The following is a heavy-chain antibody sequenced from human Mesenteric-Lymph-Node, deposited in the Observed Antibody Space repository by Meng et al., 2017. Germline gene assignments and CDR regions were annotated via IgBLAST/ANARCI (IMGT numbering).Heavy chain of an antibody. CDR3: ARSFAVTMFDY. V-gene: IGHV4-34*02. J-gene: IGHJ4*02. CDR1: GGSFSSNF. Sequence: QVQLKQWGAGLLKPSETLSLTCAVYGGSFSSNFWTWIRQAPGRGLEWIGDVNHSGKTNYNPSLKSRVTISVDTSKTQFSLILNSVTAADTGVYYCARSFAVTMFDYWGQGTLVTVSS. CDR2: VNHSGKT. D-gene: IGHD2-21*02.